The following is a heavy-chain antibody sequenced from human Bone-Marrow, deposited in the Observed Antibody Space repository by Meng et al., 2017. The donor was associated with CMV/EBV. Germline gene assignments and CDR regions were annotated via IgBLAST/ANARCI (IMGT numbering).Heavy chain of an antibody. CDR1: GGTFSSYA. V-gene: IGHV1-69*05. D-gene: IGHD2-2*01. CDR2: IIPIFGTA. CDR3: ARGGEYQLLPFDD. J-gene: IGHJ4*02. Sequence: SVKVSCKASGGTFSSYAISWVRQAPGQGLEWMGGIIPIFGTANYAQKFQGRVTITTDESTSTAYMELSSLRSEDTAVYYCARGGEYQLLPFDDWGQGTLVTVSS.